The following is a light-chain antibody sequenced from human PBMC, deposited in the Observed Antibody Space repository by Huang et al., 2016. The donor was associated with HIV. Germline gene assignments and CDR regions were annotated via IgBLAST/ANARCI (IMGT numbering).Light chain of an antibody. Sequence: DIQMTQSPSSLSASVGDRVTITCRATQSVTKYLNWYQQKPGKAPKLLIYGASSLQTGVPSRFSGSGSRTDFTLTISSLQPEDFATYYCQQSSSPPPTFGPGTKVGIK. CDR3: QQSSSPPPT. J-gene: IGKJ3*01. CDR1: QSVTKY. V-gene: IGKV1-39*01. CDR2: GAS.